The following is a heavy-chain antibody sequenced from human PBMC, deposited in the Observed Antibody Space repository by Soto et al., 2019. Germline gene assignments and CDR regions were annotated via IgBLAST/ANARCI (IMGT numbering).Heavy chain of an antibody. CDR1: GGSISSGDYY. CDR3: ARFRYDFWSGYTAVDY. V-gene: IGHV4-30-4*01. Sequence: SETLSLTCTVSGGSISSGDYYWSWIRQPPGKGLEWIGYIYYSGSTYYNPSLKSRVTISVDTSKNQFSLKLSSVTAADTAVYYCARFRYDFWSGYTAVDYWGQGTLVTVSS. D-gene: IGHD3-3*01. J-gene: IGHJ4*02. CDR2: IYYSGST.